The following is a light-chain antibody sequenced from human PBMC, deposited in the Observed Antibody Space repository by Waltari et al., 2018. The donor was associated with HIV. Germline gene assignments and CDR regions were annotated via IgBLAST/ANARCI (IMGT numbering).Light chain of an antibody. J-gene: IGKJ4*01. CDR3: QQYFRIPPT. CDR1: RTILFSSDNRNY. Sequence: DIVMTQSPDSLPVSLGERATLKCTSSRTILFSSDNRNYLAWYQQKPRQPPKLLISWASTRESGVPDRFSGSGSGTDFTLTITRLQAEDVAVYHCQQYFRIPPTFGGGTKVEIK. CDR2: WAS. V-gene: IGKV4-1*01.